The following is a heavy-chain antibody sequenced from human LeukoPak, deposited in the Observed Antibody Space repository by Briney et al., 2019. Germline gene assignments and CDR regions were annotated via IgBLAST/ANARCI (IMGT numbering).Heavy chain of an antibody. Sequence: ASVKVSCKASGYTFTGYYMHWVRQAPGQGLEWMGWINPNSGGTNYAQKFQGRVTMTRDTSISTAYMELSRLRSDDTAVYYCARDRYSSGWYLTNLGYWGQGTLVTVSS. CDR1: GYTFTGYY. CDR2: INPNSGGT. CDR3: ARDRYSSGWYLTNLGY. V-gene: IGHV1-2*02. D-gene: IGHD6-19*01. J-gene: IGHJ4*02.